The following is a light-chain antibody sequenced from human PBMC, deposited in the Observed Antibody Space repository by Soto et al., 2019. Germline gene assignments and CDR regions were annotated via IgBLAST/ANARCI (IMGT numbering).Light chain of an antibody. Sequence: EIVMTQSPATLSVSPGERATLSCRASQSVSSNLAWYQQKPGQAPRLLIYGTSTRATGIPIRFSGSGSGTEFTLTISSLQSEDFAVYYCQQYSKWLTFGGGTKVDIK. CDR2: GTS. V-gene: IGKV3-15*01. CDR3: QQYSKWLT. CDR1: QSVSSN. J-gene: IGKJ4*01.